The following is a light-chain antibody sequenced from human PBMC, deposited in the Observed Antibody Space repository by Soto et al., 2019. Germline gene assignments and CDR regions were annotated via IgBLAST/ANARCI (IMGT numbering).Light chain of an antibody. J-gene: IGKJ4*01. CDR2: AAS. Sequence: DIQFTQSPSFLSASVGDRVSITCLASQGISSYLAWYQQKPVKAPNLLIYAASTLQSGVPSRFSGSESGTEFTLTISSLQPEDFATYYCQQLNTYPLTFGGGTKVDIK. V-gene: IGKV1-9*01. CDR1: QGISSY. CDR3: QQLNTYPLT.